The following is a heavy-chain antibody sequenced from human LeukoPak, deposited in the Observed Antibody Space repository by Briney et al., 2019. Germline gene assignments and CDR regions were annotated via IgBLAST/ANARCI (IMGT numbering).Heavy chain of an antibody. CDR3: AKDLLGLYYFDY. J-gene: IGHJ4*02. Sequence: PGGSLRLSCAASGFTFSSYAMSWVRQAPGKGLEWVSAISGSGGSTYYADSVKGRFTISRDNSKNMLYLQMNSLRAEDTAVYYCAKDLLGLYYFDYWGQGTLVTVSS. V-gene: IGHV3-23*01. CDR1: GFTFSSYA. CDR2: ISGSGGST.